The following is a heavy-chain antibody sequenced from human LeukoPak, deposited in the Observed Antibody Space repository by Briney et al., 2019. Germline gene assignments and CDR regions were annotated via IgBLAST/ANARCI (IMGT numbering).Heavy chain of an antibody. CDR3: ARGRKGSPPNLDY. CDR1: GGSISSYY. Sequence: PSETLSLTCTVSGGSISSYYWSWIRQPPGKGLEWIGYIYYSGSTNYNPSLKSRVTISVDTSKNQFSLELSSVTAADTAVYYCARGRKGSPPNLDYWGQGTLVTVSS. D-gene: IGHD1-14*01. CDR2: IYYSGST. J-gene: IGHJ4*02. V-gene: IGHV4-59*01.